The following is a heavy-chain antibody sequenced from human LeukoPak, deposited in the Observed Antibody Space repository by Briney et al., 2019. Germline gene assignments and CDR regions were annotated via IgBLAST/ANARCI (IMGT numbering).Heavy chain of an antibody. V-gene: IGHV1-2*02. J-gene: IGHJ6*03. CDR3: ARVLGNRGSYYYMDV. Sequence: ASVKVSCKASGYTFTGYYIHWVRQAPGQGLEWMGWINPNSGGTNYAQKFQGRVTMTRDTSISTAYMELSRLRSDDTAVYYCARVLGNRGSYYYMDVWGKGTTVTVSS. CDR2: INPNSGGT. CDR1: GYTFTGYY. D-gene: IGHD3-10*01.